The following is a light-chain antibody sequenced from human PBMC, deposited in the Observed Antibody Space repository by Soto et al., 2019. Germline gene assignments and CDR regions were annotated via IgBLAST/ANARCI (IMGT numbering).Light chain of an antibody. V-gene: IGKV3-20*01. CDR2: GAS. CDR3: QQYGSSFA. Sequence: EIVLTQSPGTLSLSPGERATLSCRASQSIPSNYLAWYQHKPGQPPRLLIYGASSRATGVPATFSGSGSGTDFTLTISSLEPDNSAVDYCQQYGSSFAFGPGTKVEIK. CDR1: QSIPSNY. J-gene: IGKJ3*01.